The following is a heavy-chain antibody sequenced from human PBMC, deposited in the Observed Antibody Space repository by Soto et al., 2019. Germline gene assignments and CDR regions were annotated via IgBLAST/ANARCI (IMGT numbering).Heavy chain of an antibody. D-gene: IGHD1-26*01. J-gene: IGHJ4*02. CDR1: VFTFSGAW. Sequence: EVQLVESGGGLVRPGESLRLSCAASVFTFSGAWMNWVRQPPGKGLEWIGLIRSKTSGGTADYAAPVKGRFTVSRDDSKNTLYLQMNSLKTEDTAMYYCIWKGATFDYWGQGTLVTVSS. CDR3: IWKGATFDY. CDR2: IRSKTSGGTA. V-gene: IGHV3-15*01.